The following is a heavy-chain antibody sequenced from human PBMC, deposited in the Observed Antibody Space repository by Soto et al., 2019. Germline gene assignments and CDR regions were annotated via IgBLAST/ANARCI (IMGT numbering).Heavy chain of an antibody. CDR2: IYYSGST. CDR1: GGSISSSSYY. V-gene: IGHV4-31*03. Sequence: SETLSLTCTVSGGSISSSSYYWGWIRQPPGKGLEWIGYIYYSGSTYYNPSLKSRVSISVDTSKNQFSLKLSSVTAADTAVYYCALRLGDPGRLYFDYWGQGTLVTVSS. D-gene: IGHD3-16*01. J-gene: IGHJ4*02. CDR3: ALRLGDPGRLYFDY.